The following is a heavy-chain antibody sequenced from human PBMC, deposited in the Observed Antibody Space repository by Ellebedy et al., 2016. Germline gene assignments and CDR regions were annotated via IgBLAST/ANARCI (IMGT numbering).Heavy chain of an antibody. V-gene: IGHV3-15*01. Sequence: GESLKISCTASGFTFSKAWMSWVRQAPGKGLEWVGRMKSKTDDGTTDYAAPVKGRFTISRDDSENTLYLQMNSLKTEDTAVYYCATDSAYTFDSWGQGTLVTVSS. J-gene: IGHJ4*02. CDR2: MKSKTDDGTT. CDR3: ATDSAYTFDS. D-gene: IGHD3-10*01. CDR1: GFTFSKAW.